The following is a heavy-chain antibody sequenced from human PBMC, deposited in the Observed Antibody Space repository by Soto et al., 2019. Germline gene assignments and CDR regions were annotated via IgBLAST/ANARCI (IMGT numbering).Heavy chain of an antibody. CDR2: ISPYSGDT. Sequence: AASVKVSCKASENTFIGYYLHWVRQAPGQGLEWMGWISPYSGDTDSAQKFQGRVTLTRDTSTRTVYMELSRLTSDDTAVYYCVRDSGAKLSSSWGQGTLVTVSS. CDR3: VRDSGAKLSSS. V-gene: IGHV1-2*02. D-gene: IGHD6-13*01. CDR1: ENTFIGYY. J-gene: IGHJ4*02.